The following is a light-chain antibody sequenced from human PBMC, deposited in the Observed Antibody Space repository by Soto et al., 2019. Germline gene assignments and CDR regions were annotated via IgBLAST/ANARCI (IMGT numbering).Light chain of an antibody. Sequence: DVQMTQSPYSVSLSAGDRATITCRASQGIGSWLAWYQQKPGKAPNLLIYDASKLPSGVPSRFSGSGSGTDFSLTISSLQPEDFATYYCQQSNSSPCTFGEGTKVEI. CDR3: QQSNSSPCT. CDR2: DAS. CDR1: QGIGSW. V-gene: IGKV1-12*02. J-gene: IGKJ4*01.